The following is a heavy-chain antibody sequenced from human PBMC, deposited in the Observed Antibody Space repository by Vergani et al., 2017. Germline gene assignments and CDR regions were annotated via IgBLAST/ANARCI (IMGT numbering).Heavy chain of an antibody. CDR2: INHSGST. CDR3: ARGSNVWGSYRYFDY. D-gene: IGHD3-16*02. J-gene: IGHJ4*02. Sequence: QVQLQQSGPGLLKPSETLSLTCAVYGGSFSGYYWSWIRQPPGKGLEWIGEINHSGSTNYDPSLKSRVTISVDTSKNQFSLKLSSVSAADTAVYYCARGSNVWGSYRYFDYWGQGTLVTVSS. V-gene: IGHV4-34*01. CDR1: GGSFSGYY.